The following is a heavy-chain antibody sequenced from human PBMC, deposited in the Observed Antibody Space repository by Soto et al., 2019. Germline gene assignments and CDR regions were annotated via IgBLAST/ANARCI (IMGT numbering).Heavy chain of an antibody. CDR3: ARAVGYCGGDCYAYAFDI. J-gene: IGHJ3*02. CDR2: MNPNSGNT. V-gene: IGHV1-8*01. CDR1: GYTFTSYD. Sequence: ASVKVSCKASGYTFTSYDINWVRQATGQGLEWMGWMNPNSGNTGYAQKFQGRVTMTRNTSISTAYMELSSLRSEDTAVYYCARAVGYCGGDCYAYAFDIWGQGTIVTVSS. D-gene: IGHD2-21*02.